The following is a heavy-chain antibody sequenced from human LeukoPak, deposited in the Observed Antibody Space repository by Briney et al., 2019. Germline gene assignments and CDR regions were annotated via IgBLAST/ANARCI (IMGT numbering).Heavy chain of an antibody. CDR1: GYTLTELS. J-gene: IGHJ4*02. CDR3: ATDFYGSGSYYRDY. CDR2: FDPEDGET. V-gene: IGHV1-24*01. Sequence: GASVKVSCKVSGYTLTELSMHWVRQAPGKGLEWMGGFDPEDGETIYAQKFQGRVTMTEDTSTDTAYMELSSLRSEDTAVYYCATDFYGSGSYYRDYWGQGTLVTVSS. D-gene: IGHD3-10*01.